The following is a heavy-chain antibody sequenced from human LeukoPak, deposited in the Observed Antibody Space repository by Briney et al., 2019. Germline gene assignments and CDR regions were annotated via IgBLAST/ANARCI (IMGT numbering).Heavy chain of an antibody. J-gene: IGHJ4*02. CDR3: ARSYSSSWYLWLDYFDY. V-gene: IGHV3-21*01. CDR1: GFTFSSYS. Sequence: GGSLRLSCAASGFTFSSYSMNWVRQAPGKGLEWVSSISSSSSYMYYADSVKGRFTISRDNAKNSLYLQMNSLRAEDTAVYYCARSYSSSWYLWLDYFDYWGQGTLVTVSS. CDR2: ISSSSSYM. D-gene: IGHD6-13*01.